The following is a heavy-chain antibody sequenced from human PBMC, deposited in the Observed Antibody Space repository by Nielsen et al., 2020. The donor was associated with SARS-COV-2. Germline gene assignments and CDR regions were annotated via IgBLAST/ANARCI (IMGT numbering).Heavy chain of an antibody. J-gene: IGHJ6*02. D-gene: IGHD6-13*01. CDR1: GFTFSSYG. CDR3: AKGEGYSSSWYGGDHYYYYGMDV. Sequence: GESLKISCAASGFTFSSYGMHWVRQAPGKGLEWVAVISYDGSNKYYADSVKGRFTISRDNSKNTLYLQMNSLRAEDTAVYYCAKGEGYSSSWYGGDHYYYYGMDVWGQGTTVTVSS. CDR2: ISYDGSNK. V-gene: IGHV3-30*18.